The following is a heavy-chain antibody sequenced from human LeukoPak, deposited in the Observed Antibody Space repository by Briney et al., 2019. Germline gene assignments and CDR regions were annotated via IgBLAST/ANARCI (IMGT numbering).Heavy chain of an antibody. CDR1: GXTFSSYA. CDR2: LRDSGGST. CDR3: AKDNSPYSNSWLQFFQH. V-gene: IGHV3-23*01. Sequence: PGGSLRLSSADSGXTFSSYAMRWVRQAPGKGLEWVSILRDSGGSTYYADSVKGRFTISRDNFKNTLYLQMNSVRAEDTAVYYCAKDNSPYSNSWLQFFQHWGQGTLVTVSS. D-gene: IGHD6-13*01. J-gene: IGHJ1*01.